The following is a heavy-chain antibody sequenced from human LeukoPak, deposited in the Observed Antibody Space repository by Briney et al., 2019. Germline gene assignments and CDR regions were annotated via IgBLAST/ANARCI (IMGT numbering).Heavy chain of an antibody. CDR2: ISYDGSWM. D-gene: IGHD3-10*01. J-gene: IGHJ4*02. V-gene: IGHV3-30*04. Sequence: GGSLRLSCAASGFTFSDYAMHWVRQAPGKGLEGVAVISYDGSWMYYADSVKGRFTVSRDNSKSTLYLQMDSPRVEDTAVNFCARGRGSGSFLIDYWGQGTLVTVSS. CDR3: ARGRGSGSFLIDY. CDR1: GFTFSDYA.